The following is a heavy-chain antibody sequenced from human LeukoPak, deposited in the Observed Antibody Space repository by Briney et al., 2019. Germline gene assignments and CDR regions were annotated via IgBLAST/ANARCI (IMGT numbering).Heavy chain of an antibody. CDR1: GFTFSSYA. Sequence: GGSLRLSCAASGFTFSSYAMSWVRQAPGKGLEWVSSISSSSSYIYYADSVKGRFTISRDNAKNSLYLQMNSLRAEDTAVYYCAKVDDFWSGWYYFDYWGQGTLVTVSS. V-gene: IGHV3-21*04. CDR2: ISSSSSYI. D-gene: IGHD3-3*01. CDR3: AKVDDFWSGWYYFDY. J-gene: IGHJ4*02.